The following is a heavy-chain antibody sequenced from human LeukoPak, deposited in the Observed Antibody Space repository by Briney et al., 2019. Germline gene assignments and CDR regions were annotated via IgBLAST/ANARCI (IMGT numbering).Heavy chain of an antibody. Sequence: TGGSLRLSCAASGFTFSDYYMSWIRQPPGKGLEWVSYISSSGTTIYYADSVRGRFTVSRDNAKNSLYLQIDSLSAEDMAVYFCASLRGVNRWGQGTLVTVSS. CDR3: ASLRGVNR. J-gene: IGHJ4*02. D-gene: IGHD3-10*01. CDR2: ISSSGTTI. CDR1: GFTFSDYY. V-gene: IGHV3-11*01.